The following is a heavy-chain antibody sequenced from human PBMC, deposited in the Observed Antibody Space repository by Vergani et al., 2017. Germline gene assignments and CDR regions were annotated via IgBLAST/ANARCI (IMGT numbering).Heavy chain of an antibody. Sequence: EVQLVESGGGLVKPGGSLRLSCAASGFTFSSYSMNWVRQAPGKWLEWVSSISSSSSYIYYADSVKGRFTISRDNAKNSLYLQMNSLRAEDTAVYYCARGWELLQGGEDYWGQGTLVTVSS. D-gene: IGHD1-26*01. V-gene: IGHV3-21*01. CDR2: ISSSSSYI. J-gene: IGHJ4*02. CDR3: ARGWELLQGGEDY. CDR1: GFTFSSYS.